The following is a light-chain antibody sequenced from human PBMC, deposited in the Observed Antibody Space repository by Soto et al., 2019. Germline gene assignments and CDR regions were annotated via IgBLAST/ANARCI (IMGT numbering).Light chain of an antibody. V-gene: IGKV3-20*01. J-gene: IGKJ5*01. Sequence: EIVLTQSPGTLSLSPGDRATLSCRASQSVSSNLAWYQQKPGQAPRLLIYDASNRATGIPDRFSGSGSGTDFTLTISRLEPEDFAVYYCQQYGSSPITFGQGSRLEIK. CDR3: QQYGSSPIT. CDR1: QSVSSN. CDR2: DAS.